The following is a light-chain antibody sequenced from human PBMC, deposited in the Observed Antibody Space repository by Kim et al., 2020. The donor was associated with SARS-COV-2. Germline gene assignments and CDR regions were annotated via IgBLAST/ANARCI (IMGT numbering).Light chain of an antibody. CDR2: KDS. CDR1: ALPKQY. J-gene: IGLJ2*01. Sequence: SYELTQPPSVSVSPGQTARITCSGDALPKQYAYWYQQKPGQAPVLVICKDSERPSGIPERFSGSSSGTTVTLTISGVQAEDEADYYCQSADSSGTYVVFGGVTQLTVL. CDR3: QSADSSGTYVV. V-gene: IGLV3-25*03.